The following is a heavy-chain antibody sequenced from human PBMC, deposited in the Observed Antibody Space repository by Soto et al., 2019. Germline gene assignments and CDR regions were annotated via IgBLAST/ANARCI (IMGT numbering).Heavy chain of an antibody. Sequence: PGGSLRLSCVASGFTFRSYTMNWVRQAPGKGLEWVSAIRGFSPYTFYADSVKGRFTISRDNAKNSLYLQMNSLRAEDTAVYYCVRFGGAAAGPGDYWGQGTLVTVSS. V-gene: IGHV3-21*01. CDR1: GFTFRSYT. CDR3: VRFGGAAAGPGDY. J-gene: IGHJ4*02. CDR2: IRGFSPYT. D-gene: IGHD6-13*01.